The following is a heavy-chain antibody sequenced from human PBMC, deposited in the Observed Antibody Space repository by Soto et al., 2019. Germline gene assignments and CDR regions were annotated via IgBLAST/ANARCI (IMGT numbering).Heavy chain of an antibody. CDR3: AREGAAPYYYYGMDV. J-gene: IGHJ6*02. V-gene: IGHV4-31*03. CDR2: IYYSGST. CDR1: GGSISSGGYF. Sequence: QVQLQESGPGLVKPSQTLSLTCTVSGGSISSGGYFWSWIRPHPGKGLEWIGFIYYSGSTYYNPSLKSRVTISVDTSKNQFSLKLSSVTAADTAVYYCAREGAAPYYYYGMDVWGQGTTVTVSS. D-gene: IGHD6-6*01.